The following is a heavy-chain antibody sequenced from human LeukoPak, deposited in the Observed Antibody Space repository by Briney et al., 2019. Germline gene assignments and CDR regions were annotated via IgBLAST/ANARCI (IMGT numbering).Heavy chain of an antibody. V-gene: IGHV1-69*05. CDR3: ARDASAYYYYRSGYRFDY. D-gene: IGHD3-22*01. CDR1: GCTFSSYA. CDR2: IIPNFGTA. Sequence: SVKVSCKASGCTFSSYAISWVRQAPGQGLEWMGRIIPNFGTANYAQNFQGRVTITTDQSTSTAYMHLNSLRSEDTAVYYCARDASAYYYYRSGYRFDYWGQGTLVTVSS. J-gene: IGHJ4*02.